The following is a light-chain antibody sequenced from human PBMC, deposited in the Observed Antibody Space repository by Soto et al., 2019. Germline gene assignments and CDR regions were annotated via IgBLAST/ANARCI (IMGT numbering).Light chain of an antibody. V-gene: IGKV1-5*03. CDR3: QQYDNYPPT. CDR2: KAS. J-gene: IGKJ1*01. Sequence: DIQMTQSPSTLSASVGDRVTITCRASQSVGDRLAWYQQKRGNAPNLLIYKASSLESGVTSRFSGSGSGTEFTLTISSLQPDDFATYYCQQYDNYPPTFGQGTDVAIK. CDR1: QSVGDR.